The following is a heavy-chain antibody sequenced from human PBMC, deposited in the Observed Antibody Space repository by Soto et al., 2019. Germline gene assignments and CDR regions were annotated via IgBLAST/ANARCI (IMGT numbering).Heavy chain of an antibody. V-gene: IGHV4-31*03. D-gene: IGHD3-3*01. J-gene: IGHJ6*03. CDR1: GGSISSGGYY. Sequence: SDTLSLTCTVSGGSISSGGYYWSWIRQHPGKGLEWIGYIYYSGSTYYNPSLKSRVNISVDTSKNQFSLKLSSVTAADTAVYYCARESFGVVRRGIYYYYMDVWGKGTTVTVSS. CDR2: IYYSGST. CDR3: ARESFGVVRRGIYYYYMDV.